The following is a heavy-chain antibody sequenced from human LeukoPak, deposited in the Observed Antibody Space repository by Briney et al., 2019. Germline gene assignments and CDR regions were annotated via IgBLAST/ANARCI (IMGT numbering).Heavy chain of an antibody. J-gene: IGHJ5*02. CDR1: GGTFSSYA. CDR2: IIPIFGTA. D-gene: IGHD5-18*01. CDR3: AREGYSYGLVYWFDP. V-gene: IGHV1-69*06. Sequence: ASVKVSCKASGGTFSSYAISWVRQAPGQGLEWMGGIIPIFGTANYAQKFQGRVTITADKSTSTAYMELSSLRSEDTAVYYCAREGYSYGLVYWFDPWGQGTLVTVSS.